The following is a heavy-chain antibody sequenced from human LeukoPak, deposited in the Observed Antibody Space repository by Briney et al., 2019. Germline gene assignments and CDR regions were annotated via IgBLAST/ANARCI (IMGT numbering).Heavy chain of an antibody. CDR1: GFTFSSYG. V-gene: IGHV3-7*01. CDR2: IKQDGSEK. CDR3: ARDLGLRGYSYDVDAFDI. Sequence: PGGSLRLSCAASGFTFSSYGMHWVRQAPGKGLEWVANIKQDGSEKYYVDSVKGRFTISRDNAKNSLYLQMNSLRAEDTAVYYCARDLGLRGYSYDVDAFDIWGQGTMVTVSS. J-gene: IGHJ3*02. D-gene: IGHD5-18*01.